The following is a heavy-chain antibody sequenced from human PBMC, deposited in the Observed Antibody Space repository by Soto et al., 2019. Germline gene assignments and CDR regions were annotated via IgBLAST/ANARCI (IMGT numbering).Heavy chain of an antibody. Sequence: QVQLVQSGAEVKKPGSSVKVSCKASGGTFSSYAISWVRQAPGQGLEWMGGSIPIFGTANYAQKFKGRVTITADEATSTAYMELSSLRSEDTAVYYCARERRYCSGGSCPDYFDYWGQGTLVTVSS. D-gene: IGHD2-15*01. CDR3: ARERRYCSGGSCPDYFDY. V-gene: IGHV1-69*01. CDR2: SIPIFGTA. CDR1: GGTFSSYA. J-gene: IGHJ4*02.